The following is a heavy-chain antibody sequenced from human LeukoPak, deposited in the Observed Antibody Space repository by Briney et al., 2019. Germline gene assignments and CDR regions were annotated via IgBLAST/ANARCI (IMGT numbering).Heavy chain of an antibody. V-gene: IGHV3-9*03. CDR1: GFTFDDYA. J-gene: IGHJ4*02. CDR2: ISWNSGSI. D-gene: IGHD6-13*01. CDR3: AKNSIAASQGFDY. Sequence: QSGGSLRPSCAASGFTFDDYAMHWVRQAPGKGLEWVSGISWNSGSIGYADSVKGRFTTSRDNAKNSLYLQMNSLRAEDMALYYCAKNSIAASQGFDYWGQGTLVTVSS.